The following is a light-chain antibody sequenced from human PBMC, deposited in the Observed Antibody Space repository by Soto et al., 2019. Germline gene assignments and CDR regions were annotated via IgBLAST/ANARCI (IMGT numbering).Light chain of an antibody. J-gene: IGLJ1*01. V-gene: IGLV1-44*01. CDR2: GSN. Sequence: QSVLTRPPSASGTPGQSVTISCPGSSSNIGSNSVNWYQQLPGTAPKLLIYGSNQRPSGVPDRFSGSKSGTSASLAISGLQSENEADYYCAAWDDSLSGYVFGTGTKVTVL. CDR3: AAWDDSLSGYV. CDR1: SSNIGSNS.